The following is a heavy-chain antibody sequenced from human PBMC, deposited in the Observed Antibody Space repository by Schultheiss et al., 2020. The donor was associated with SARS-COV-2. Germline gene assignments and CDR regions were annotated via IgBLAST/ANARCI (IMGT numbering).Heavy chain of an antibody. D-gene: IGHD3-10*01. J-gene: IGHJ5*02. CDR1: GYTFTSYY. CDR2: INPNSGGT. V-gene: IGHV1-2*02. CDR3: ARGLVYYYGSGSPGSNWFDP. Sequence: ASVKVSCKASGYTFTSYYMHWVRQAPGQGLEWMGWINPNSGGTNYAQKFQGRVTITADKSTSTAYMELSSLRSEDTAVYYCARGLVYYYGSGSPGSNWFDPWGQGTLVTVAS.